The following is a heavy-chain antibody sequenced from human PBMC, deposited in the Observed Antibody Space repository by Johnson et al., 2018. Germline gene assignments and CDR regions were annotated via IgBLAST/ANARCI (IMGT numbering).Heavy chain of an antibody. D-gene: IGHD2-8*01. CDR2: IYFVGGT. CDR1: GGSIRSTTHY. V-gene: IGHV4-39*07. J-gene: IGHJ3*02. Sequence: QVQLQESGPGLVKPSDTLSLTCTVSGGSIRSTTHYWGWIRQAPGQGPEWVGSIYFVGGTYYNPSLNSRASISIAPPHNQFSLSLNSVTAADTAVYSCARADRLPSGVFDMWGQGTMVTVSS. CDR3: ARADRLPSGVFDM.